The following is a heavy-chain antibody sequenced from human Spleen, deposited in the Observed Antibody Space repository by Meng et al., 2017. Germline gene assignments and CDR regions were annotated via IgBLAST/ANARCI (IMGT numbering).Heavy chain of an antibody. J-gene: IGHJ4*02. D-gene: IGHD1-26*01. CDR2: IYYSGST. Sequence: SETLSLTCTVSGGSISSSSYYWGWIRQPPGKGLEWIGSIYYSGSTYYNPSLKSRVTISVDTSKNQFSLKLSSVTAADTAVYYCARGSIYLDYWGQGTLVTVSS. CDR1: GGSISSSSYY. V-gene: IGHV4-39*07. CDR3: ARGSIYLDY.